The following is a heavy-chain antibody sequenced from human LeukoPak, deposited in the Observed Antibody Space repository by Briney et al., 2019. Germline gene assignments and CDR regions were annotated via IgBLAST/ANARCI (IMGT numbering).Heavy chain of an antibody. CDR1: GFTFSSYS. CDR2: ISSSSSYI. CDR3: ARDGLGNSWFDP. Sequence: GGSLRLSCAASGFTFSSYSMNWVRQAPGKGLEWVSSISSSSSYIYYADSVKGRFTISRDNAKNSLYLQMNSLRAEDTAVYYCARDGLGNSWFDPWGQGTLVTVFS. V-gene: IGHV3-21*01. D-gene: IGHD3/OR15-3a*01. J-gene: IGHJ5*02.